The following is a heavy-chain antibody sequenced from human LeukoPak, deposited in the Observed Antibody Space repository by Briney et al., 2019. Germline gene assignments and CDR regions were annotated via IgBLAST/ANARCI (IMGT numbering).Heavy chain of an antibody. Sequence: PGGSLRLSCAASGFTFSSYAMSWVRQAPGKGLEWASAISGSGGSTYYADSVKGRFTISRDSSKNTLYLQMNSLRAEDTAVYYCAKSGGWYSSYFDYWGQGTLVTVSS. D-gene: IGHD6-19*01. CDR1: GFTFSSYA. CDR3: AKSGGWYSSYFDY. CDR2: ISGSGGST. V-gene: IGHV3-23*01. J-gene: IGHJ4*02.